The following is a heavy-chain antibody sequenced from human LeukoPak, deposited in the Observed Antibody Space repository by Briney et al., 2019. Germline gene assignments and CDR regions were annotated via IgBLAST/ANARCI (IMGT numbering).Heavy chain of an antibody. CDR1: GGSISSYY. D-gene: IGHD3-10*01. Sequence: SETLSLTCTVSGGSISSYYWSWIRQPPGKGLEWIGYIYYSGSTNYNPSLKSRVTISVDTSKSQFSLKLSSVTAADTAVYYCARVRPGYYYGSGSYSAAPGFAFDIWGQGTMVTVSS. V-gene: IGHV4-59*01. J-gene: IGHJ3*02. CDR3: ARVRPGYYYGSGSYSAAPGFAFDI. CDR2: IYYSGST.